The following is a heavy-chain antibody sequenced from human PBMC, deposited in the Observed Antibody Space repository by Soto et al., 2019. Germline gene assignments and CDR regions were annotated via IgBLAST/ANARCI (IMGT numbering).Heavy chain of an antibody. CDR3: ARSQAGSTDY. CDR2: SRNKPASYTT. V-gene: IGHV3-72*01. Sequence: EVQLVESGGGLVQPGGSLRLFCAASGFSISDHYMDWVRQDPVNGLEWVGRSRNKPASYTTEYAAAVKGRFTISRDDSKNSLYLQMNSLKTADTAVYFCARSQAGSTDYWGQGTLFTVSS. CDR1: GFSISDHY. D-gene: IGHD6-13*01. J-gene: IGHJ4*02.